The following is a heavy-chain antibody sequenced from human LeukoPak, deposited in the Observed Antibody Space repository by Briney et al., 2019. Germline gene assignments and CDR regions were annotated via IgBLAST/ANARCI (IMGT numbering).Heavy chain of an antibody. CDR3: AKDHGSYYGSGSYYRYWYFDL. D-gene: IGHD3-10*01. J-gene: IGHJ2*01. Sequence: QPGASLRLSCAASGFTFSSYAMSWVRQAPGKGLEWVSAISGSGGSAYYADSVKGRFTISRDNSKNTLYLQMNSLRAEDTAVYYCAKDHGSYYGSGSYYRYWYFDLWGRGTLVTVSS. V-gene: IGHV3-23*01. CDR2: ISGSGGSA. CDR1: GFTFSSYA.